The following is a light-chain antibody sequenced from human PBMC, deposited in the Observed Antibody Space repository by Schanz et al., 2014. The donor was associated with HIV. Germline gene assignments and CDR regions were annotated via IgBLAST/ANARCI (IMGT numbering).Light chain of an antibody. CDR1: QSVNTNY. CDR3: QQYGSSPRYS. CDR2: SAS. V-gene: IGKV3-20*01. J-gene: IGKJ2*03. Sequence: EIVLTQFPGTLSLSPGERATLSCRASQSVNTNYLAWYQQKPAQAPRLLIYSASGRATGIPARFSGSGSGTDFRLTISRLEPEDFAVYYCQQYGSSPRYSFGQGTKLEIK.